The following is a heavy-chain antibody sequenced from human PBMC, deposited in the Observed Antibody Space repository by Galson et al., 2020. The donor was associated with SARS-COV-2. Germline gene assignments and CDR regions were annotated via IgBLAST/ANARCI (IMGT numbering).Heavy chain of an antibody. J-gene: IGHJ6*03. CDR3: ARDTAMVTGYYYYYMDV. D-gene: IGHD5-18*01. V-gene: IGHV3-21*01. CDR1: GFTFSSYS. CDR2: ISSSSSYM. Sequence: GGSLRLSCAASGFTFSSYSMNWVRQAPGKGLEWVSSISSSSSYMYYADSVEGRFTISRDNAKNSLYLQMNSLRAEDTAVYYCARDTAMVTGYYYYYMDVWGKGTTVTVSS.